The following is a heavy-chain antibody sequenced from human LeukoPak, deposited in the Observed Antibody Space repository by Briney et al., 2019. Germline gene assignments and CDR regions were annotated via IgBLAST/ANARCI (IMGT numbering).Heavy chain of an antibody. CDR1: GGTFSSYA. CDR3: ARVVADSGYSSSWYQGGAFDI. CDR2: IIPIFGTA. V-gene: IGHV1-69*13. D-gene: IGHD6-13*01. J-gene: IGHJ3*02. Sequence: ASVKVSCKASGGTFSSYAISWVPQAPGQGLEWMGGIIPIFGTANYAQKFQGRVTITADESTSTAYIELSSLRSEDTAVYYCARVVADSGYSSSWYQGGAFDIWGQGTMVTVSS.